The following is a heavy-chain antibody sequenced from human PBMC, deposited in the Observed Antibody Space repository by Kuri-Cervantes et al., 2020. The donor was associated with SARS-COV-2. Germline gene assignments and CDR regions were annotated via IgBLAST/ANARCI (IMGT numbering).Heavy chain of an antibody. J-gene: IGHJ3*02. V-gene: IGHV4-38-2*02. Sequence: SETLSLTCTVSGYSISSGYYWGWIRQPPGKGLEWIGSIYHSGSTYYNPSLKSRVTISVDTSKNQFSLKLSSVTAADTAVYYCARDLREDAFDIWGQGIMVTVSS. CDR3: ARDLREDAFDI. CDR2: IYHSGST. CDR1: GYSISSGYY.